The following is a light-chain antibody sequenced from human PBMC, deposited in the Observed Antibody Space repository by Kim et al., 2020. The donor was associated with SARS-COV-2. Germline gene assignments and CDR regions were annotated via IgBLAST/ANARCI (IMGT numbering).Light chain of an antibody. CDR3: QSYDNSLSGWV. CDR2: VNN. Sequence: RIIISCTGSSSNIGAGYDVHWYQHLPGTAPKLLIYVNNIRPSGVPDRFSGSKSGTSASLAITGLQAEDEADYYCQSYDNSLSGWVFGGGTQLTVL. J-gene: IGLJ2*01. CDR1: SSNIGAGYD. V-gene: IGLV1-40*01.